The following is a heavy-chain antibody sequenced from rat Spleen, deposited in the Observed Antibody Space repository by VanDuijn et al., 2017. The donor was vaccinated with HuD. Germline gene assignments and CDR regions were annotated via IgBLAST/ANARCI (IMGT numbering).Heavy chain of an antibody. Sequence: QVQLKESGPGLVQPSQTLSLTCTVAGFSLTSYNVHWIRQAPGKGLEWMGLIWTGGNTGYNSALKSRLSISRDTSKSQVFLKMNSLQTEDTAMYFCARSKSSYSDYWGQGVMVTVSS. J-gene: IGHJ2*01. CDR2: IWTGGNT. CDR3: ARSKSSYSDY. D-gene: IGHD1-2*01. V-gene: IGHV2-30*01. CDR1: GFSLTSYN.